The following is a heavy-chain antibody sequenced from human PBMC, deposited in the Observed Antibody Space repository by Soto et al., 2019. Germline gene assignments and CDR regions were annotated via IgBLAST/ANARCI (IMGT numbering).Heavy chain of an antibody. D-gene: IGHD3-10*01. CDR2: ISSNGDNT. CDR1: GFTFTSYA. V-gene: IGHV3-64D*08. J-gene: IGHJ6*02. Sequence: GGSLRLSCSASGFTFTSYAMHWVRQAPGKGLEYVSAISSNGDNTYYADTVKGKFTISSDNSKNTLYLQRSSLRAEDKAVYYSVKARRRNPLKGENYYGMDVWGQGTTVTVSS. CDR3: VKARRRNPLKGENYYGMDV.